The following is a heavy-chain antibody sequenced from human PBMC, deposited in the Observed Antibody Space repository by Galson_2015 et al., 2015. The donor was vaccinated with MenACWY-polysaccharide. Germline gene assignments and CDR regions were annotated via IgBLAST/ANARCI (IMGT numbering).Heavy chain of an antibody. D-gene: IGHD3-10*01. Sequence: SLRLSCAASGFTFSDYYMHWIRQAPGKGLEWASYISDSGSAIYFADSVKGRFIISRDNAKNSLYLQMNSLRAEDTAVYFCARDPRGARSSYFDNWGQGILVTVSS. CDR3: ARDPRGARSSYFDN. CDR1: GFTFSDYY. V-gene: IGHV3-11*01. CDR2: ISDSGSAI. J-gene: IGHJ4*02.